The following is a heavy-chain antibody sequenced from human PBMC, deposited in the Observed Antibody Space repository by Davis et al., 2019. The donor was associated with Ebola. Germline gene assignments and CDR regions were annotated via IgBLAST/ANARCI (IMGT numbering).Heavy chain of an antibody. CDR2: ISYDGSNK. Sequence: GESLKISCAASGFTFSSYGMHWVRQAPGKGLEWVAVISYDGSNKYYADSVKGRFTISRDNPKNTLYLQMNSLRAEDTAVYYCAKGMATILDYWGQGTLVTVSS. CDR3: AKGMATILDY. J-gene: IGHJ4*02. V-gene: IGHV3-30*18. D-gene: IGHD5-24*01. CDR1: GFTFSSYG.